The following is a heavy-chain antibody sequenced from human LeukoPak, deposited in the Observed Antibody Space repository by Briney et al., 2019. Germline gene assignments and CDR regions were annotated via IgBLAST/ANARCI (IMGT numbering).Heavy chain of an antibody. J-gene: IGHJ5*02. V-gene: IGHV3-66*01. CDR3: ASRGSSSWYLGP. D-gene: IGHD6-13*01. CDR1: GFTLNTYA. Sequence: PGGSLRLSCAASGFTLNTYAMSWVRQAPGKGLEWVSVIYSGGSTYYADSVKGRFTISRDNSKNTLYLQMNSLRAEDTAVYYCASRGSSSWYLGPWGQGTLVTVSS. CDR2: IYSGGST.